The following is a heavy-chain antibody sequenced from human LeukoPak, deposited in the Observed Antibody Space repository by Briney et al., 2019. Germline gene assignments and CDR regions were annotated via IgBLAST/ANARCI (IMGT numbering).Heavy chain of an antibody. V-gene: IGHV3-11*01. J-gene: IGHJ3*02. CDR1: GFTFSDYY. CDR2: ISSSGSTI. CDR3: ARVLLRVAAASSDAFDI. D-gene: IGHD6-13*01. Sequence: GGSLRLSCAASGFTFSDYYMSWIRQAPGKGLEWVSYISSSGSTIYYAGSVKGRFTISRDNAKNSLYLQMNSLRAEDTAVYYCARVLLRVAAASSDAFDIWGQGTMVTVSS.